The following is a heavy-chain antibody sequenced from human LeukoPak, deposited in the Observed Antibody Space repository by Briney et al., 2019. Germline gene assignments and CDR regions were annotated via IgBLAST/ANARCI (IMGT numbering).Heavy chain of an antibody. CDR3: ARGYGSGSLELNWFDP. CDR2: IYSGGST. V-gene: IGHV3-66*01. D-gene: IGHD3-10*01. Sequence: GGSLRLSCAASGFTVSSNYMSWVRQAPGKGLEWVSVIYSGGSTYYADSVKGRFTISRDNSKNTLYLQMNSLRAEDTVVYYCARGYGSGSLELNWFDPWGQGTLVTVSS. J-gene: IGHJ5*02. CDR1: GFTVSSNY.